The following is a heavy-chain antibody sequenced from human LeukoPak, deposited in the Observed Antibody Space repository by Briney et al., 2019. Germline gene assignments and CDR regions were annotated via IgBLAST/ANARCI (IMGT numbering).Heavy chain of an antibody. Sequence: SETLSLTCVVYGGSFSGYYWSWIRQPPGKGLEWIGEINHSGSTNYNPSLKSRVTISVDTSKNQFSLKLSSVTAADTAVYYCARVRLSVAYYMDVWGKGTTVTVSS. V-gene: IGHV4-34*01. J-gene: IGHJ6*03. CDR3: ARVRLSVAYYMDV. D-gene: IGHD2-8*01. CDR2: INHSGST. CDR1: GGSFSGYY.